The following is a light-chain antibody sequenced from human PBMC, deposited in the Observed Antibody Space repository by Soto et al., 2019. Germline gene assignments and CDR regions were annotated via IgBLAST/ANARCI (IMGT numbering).Light chain of an antibody. CDR3: TSFTAPGTVI. J-gene: IGLJ2*01. Sequence: QSALTQPASVSGSPGQSFTISCTGTSSDVGAYHSVSWYQQHPGKAPKLIIFDVSNRPSGVSDRFSGSKSGNTASLTISGLQAEDEADYYCTSFTAPGTVIFGGGTKLTVL. V-gene: IGLV2-14*03. CDR2: DVS. CDR1: SSDVGAYHS.